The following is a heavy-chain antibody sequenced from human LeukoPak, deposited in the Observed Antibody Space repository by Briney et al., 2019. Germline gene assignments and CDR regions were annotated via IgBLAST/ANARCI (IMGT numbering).Heavy chain of an antibody. Sequence: GGSLRLSCAASGFTFSSYAMHRVRQAPGKGLEWVAVISYDGSNKYYADSVKGRFTISRDNSKNTLYLQMNSLRAEDTAVYYCARDGEERWLQLQYYFDYWGQGTLVTVSS. V-gene: IGHV3-30*04. CDR3: ARDGEERWLQLQYYFDY. CDR1: GFTFSSYA. CDR2: ISYDGSNK. J-gene: IGHJ4*02. D-gene: IGHD5-24*01.